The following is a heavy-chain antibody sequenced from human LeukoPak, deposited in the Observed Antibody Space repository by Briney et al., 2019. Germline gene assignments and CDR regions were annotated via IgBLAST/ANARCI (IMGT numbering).Heavy chain of an antibody. CDR3: TSQYNSGSGVIY. V-gene: IGHV3-73*01. CDR1: GFIFSGSA. Sequence: AGGSLRLSCAASGFIFSGSAMHWVRQASGKGLEWVGRISSKVNTYATAYAASVKGRFAISRDDSKNTAFLQMNSLKPEDTAVYYCTSQYNSGSGVIYWGQGTLVTVSS. J-gene: IGHJ4*02. D-gene: IGHD6-19*01. CDR2: ISSKVNTYAT.